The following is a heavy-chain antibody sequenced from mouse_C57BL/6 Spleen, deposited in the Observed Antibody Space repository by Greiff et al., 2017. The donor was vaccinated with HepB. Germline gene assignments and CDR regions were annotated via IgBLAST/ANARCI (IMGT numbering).Heavy chain of an antibody. CDR2: INPSNGGT. V-gene: IGHV1-53*01. CDR3: ARWLSPLWYFDV. J-gene: IGHJ1*03. D-gene: IGHD1-2*01. CDR1: GYTFTSYW. Sequence: QVQLPQPGTELVKPGASVKLSCKASGYTFTSYWMHWVKQRPGQGLEWIGNINPSNGGTNYNEKFKSKATLTVDKSSSTAYMQLSSLTSEDSAVYYGARWLSPLWYFDVWGTGTTVTVSS.